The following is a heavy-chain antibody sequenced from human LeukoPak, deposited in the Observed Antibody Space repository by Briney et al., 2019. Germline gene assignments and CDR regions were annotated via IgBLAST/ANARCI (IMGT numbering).Heavy chain of an antibody. CDR3: AKAPMTSQFYFDY. J-gene: IGHJ4*02. V-gene: IGHV3-20*04. CDR1: GFAFDEHG. CDR2: INWSGGST. Sequence: GGSLRLSCTASGFAFDEHGMSWVRQVPGKGLEWVSGINWSGGSTGYADPLRGRFTIPRDNAKNSLYLQMHSLGAEDTAWYYCAKAPMTSQFYFDYWGQGTLVTVSS. D-gene: IGHD2-2*01.